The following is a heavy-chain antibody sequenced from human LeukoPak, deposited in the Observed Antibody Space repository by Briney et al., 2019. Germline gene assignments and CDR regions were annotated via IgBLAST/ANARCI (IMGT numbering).Heavy chain of an antibody. Sequence: GGSLRLSCAASGFTVSGKYMSWVRQAPGKGLEWVSITYGDGSTYYAESVKGRFTVSRDNSKSTLYLQMSSLRAEDTAVYYCVSYYWGQGTLVTVSS. CDR1: GFTVSGKY. V-gene: IGHV3-66*01. J-gene: IGHJ4*02. CDR3: VSYY. CDR2: TYGDGST.